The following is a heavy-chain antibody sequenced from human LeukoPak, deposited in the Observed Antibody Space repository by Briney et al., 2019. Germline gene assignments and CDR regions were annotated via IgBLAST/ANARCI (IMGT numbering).Heavy chain of an antibody. V-gene: IGHV4-59*01. D-gene: IGHD3-22*01. CDR2: IYHSGST. CDR3: ASSIAYYDSSGYYSHGFDY. J-gene: IGHJ4*02. Sequence: SETLSLTCTVSGGSISSYYWSWIRQPPGKGLEWIGYIYHSGSTNYNPSLKSRVTISVDTSKNQFSLKLSSVTAADTAVYYCASSIAYYDSSGYYSHGFDYSGQGTLVTVSS. CDR1: GGSISSYY.